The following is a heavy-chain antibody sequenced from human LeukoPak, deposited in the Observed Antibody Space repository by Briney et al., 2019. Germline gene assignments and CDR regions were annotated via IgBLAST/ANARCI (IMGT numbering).Heavy chain of an antibody. D-gene: IGHD2-21*02. V-gene: IGHV3-30*18. CDR3: AKDYCGGDCYPDY. CDR2: ISYDGSNK. CDR1: GFTFRSYG. Sequence: GGSLRLSCAASGFTFRSYGMHWVRQAPGKGLEWVAVISYDGSNKYYADSVKGRLTISRDNSKNTLYLQMNSLRAEDTAVYYCAKDYCGGDCYPDYWGQGTLVTVSS. J-gene: IGHJ4*02.